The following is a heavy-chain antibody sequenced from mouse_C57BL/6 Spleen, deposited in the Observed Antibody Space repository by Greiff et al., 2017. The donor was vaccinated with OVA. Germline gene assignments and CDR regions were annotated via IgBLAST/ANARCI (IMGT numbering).Heavy chain of an antibody. CDR1: GFTFSSYA. CDR3: TRVGYGNYDYAMDY. V-gene: IGHV5-9-1*02. CDR2: ISSGGDYI. Sequence: EVHLVESGEGLVKPGGSLKLSCAASGFTFSSYAMSWVRQTPEKRLEWVAYISSGGDYIYYADTVKGRFTISRDNARNTLYLQMSSLKSEDTAMYYRTRVGYGNYDYAMDYWGQGTSVTVSS. D-gene: IGHD2-10*02. J-gene: IGHJ4*01.